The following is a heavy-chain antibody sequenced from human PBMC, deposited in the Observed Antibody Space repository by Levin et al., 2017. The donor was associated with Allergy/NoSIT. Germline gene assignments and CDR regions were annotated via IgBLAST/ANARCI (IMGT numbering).Heavy chain of an antibody. CDR3: AKDQLRSSVYYFDY. J-gene: IGHJ4*02. D-gene: IGHD5-12*01. CDR2: ISYDGSNK. V-gene: IGHV3-30*18. Sequence: GGSLRLSCAASGFTFSSYGMHWVRQAPGKGLEWVAVISYDGSNKYYADSVKGRFTISRDNSKNTLYLQMNSLRAEDTAVYYCAKDQLRSSVYYFDYWGQGTLVTVSS. CDR1: GFTFSSYG.